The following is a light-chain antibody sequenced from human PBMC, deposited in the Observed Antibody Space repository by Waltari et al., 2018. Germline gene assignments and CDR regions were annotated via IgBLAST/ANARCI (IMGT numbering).Light chain of an antibody. CDR2: DVS. J-gene: IGLJ2*01. CDR1: SSDVGGYEF. Sequence: QSALTQPASVSGSPGQSVTISCTGTSSDVGGYEFVSWYQQHPGKAPTLLIYDVSYRPSGFSNRFAGSRSGNTASLTISDLQTDDEADYFCSSYTANSLVLFGGGTQVTVL. CDR3: SSYTANSLVL. V-gene: IGLV2-14*03.